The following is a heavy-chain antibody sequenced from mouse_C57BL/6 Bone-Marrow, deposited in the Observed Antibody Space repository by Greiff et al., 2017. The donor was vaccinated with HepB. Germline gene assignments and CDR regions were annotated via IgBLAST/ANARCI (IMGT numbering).Heavy chain of an antibody. D-gene: IGHD3-2*02. V-gene: IGHV5-4*01. CDR3: ARDKTAQATGFAY. J-gene: IGHJ3*01. CDR1: GFTFSSYA. Sequence: EVQLVESGGGLVKPGGSLKLSCAASGFTFSSYAMSWVRQTPEKRLEWVATISDGGSYTYYPDNVKGRFTISRDNAKNNLYLQMSHLKSEDTAMYYCARDKTAQATGFAYWGQGTLVTVSA. CDR2: ISDGGSYT.